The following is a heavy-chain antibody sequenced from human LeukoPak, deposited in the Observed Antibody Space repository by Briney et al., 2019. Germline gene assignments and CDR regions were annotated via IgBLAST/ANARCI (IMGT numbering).Heavy chain of an antibody. V-gene: IGHV3-23*01. CDR1: GFTFSSYA. D-gene: IGHD3-22*01. J-gene: IGHJ4*02. CDR2: ISGSGGTT. CDR3: ARDPYYYDSSGYFDY. Sequence: GGSLRLSCAASGFTFSSYAMSWVRQAPGKGLEWVSAISGSGGTTYYADSVKGRFTISRDNSKNTLYLQMNSLRAEDTAVYYCARDPYYYDSSGYFDYWGQGTLVTVSS.